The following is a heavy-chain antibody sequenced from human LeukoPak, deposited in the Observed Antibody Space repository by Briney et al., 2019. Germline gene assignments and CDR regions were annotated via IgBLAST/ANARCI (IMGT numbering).Heavy chain of an antibody. CDR1: GGSISSSSYY. J-gene: IGHJ6*03. Sequence: SETLSLTCTVSGGSISSSSYYWGWIRQPPGKGLEWIGSIYYSGSTYYNPSLKSQFTIRVDTAKNRFSLKLSSVTAADTAVYYCARVNSGYHRRYYYYMDVWGKGTTVTVSS. CDR2: IYYSGST. CDR3: ARVNSGYHRRYYYYMDV. V-gene: IGHV4-39*07. D-gene: IGHD5-12*01.